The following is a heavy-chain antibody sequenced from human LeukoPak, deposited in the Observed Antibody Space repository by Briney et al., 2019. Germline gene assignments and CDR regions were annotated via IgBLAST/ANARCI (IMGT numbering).Heavy chain of an antibody. V-gene: IGHV3-33*01. CDR1: GFTFSSYG. J-gene: IGHJ4*02. D-gene: IGHD3-22*01. CDR2: IWYDGSNK. CDR3: ARALYDSSGSPDY. Sequence: GGSLRLSCAASGFTFSSYGMHWVRQAPGKGLEWVAVIWYDGSNKYYADSVKGRFTISRDNSKNTLYLQMNSLRAEDTAVYYCARALYDSSGSPDYWGQGTLVTVSS.